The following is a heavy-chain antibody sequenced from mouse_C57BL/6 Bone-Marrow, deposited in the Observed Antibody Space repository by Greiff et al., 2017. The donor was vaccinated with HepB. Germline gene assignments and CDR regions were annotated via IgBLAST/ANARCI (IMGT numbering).Heavy chain of an antibody. CDR2: IHPNSGST. D-gene: IGHD1-1*01. J-gene: IGHJ1*03. V-gene: IGHV1-64*01. Sequence: VQLQQSGAELVKPGASVKLSCKASGYTFTSYWMHWVKQRPGQGLEWIGMIHPNSGSTNYNEKFKSKATLTVDKSSSTAYMQLSSLTSEDSAVYYCARLLRLGYFDVWGTGTTVTVSS. CDR1: GYTFTSYW. CDR3: ARLLRLGYFDV.